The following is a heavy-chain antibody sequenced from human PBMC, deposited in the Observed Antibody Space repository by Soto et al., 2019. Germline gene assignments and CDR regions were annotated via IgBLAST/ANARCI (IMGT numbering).Heavy chain of an antibody. D-gene: IGHD4-17*01. V-gene: IGHV1-69*01. J-gene: IGHJ2*01. CDR2: ILPIFGTA. CDR3: ARDQVGETTVSYWYFDL. Sequence: QVQLVQSGAEVKKPGSSVKVSCKASGGTFSSYAISWVRQAPGQGLEWMGGILPIFGTANYAQKFQGRVTITADESTSTAYIELSSLRSEDTAVYYCARDQVGETTVSYWYFDLWGRGTLVTVSS. CDR1: GGTFSSYA.